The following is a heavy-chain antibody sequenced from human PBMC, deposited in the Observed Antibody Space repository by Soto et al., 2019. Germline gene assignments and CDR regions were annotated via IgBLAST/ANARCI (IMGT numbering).Heavy chain of an antibody. CDR3: ARDGALYGVQV. Sequence: SLRLSCTFSVFTFEDYALTCVRHSPGKGLQWLGYIRGSTYGSTTEYDPSVRGRIIISRDDSKSIGYLQMNSLKSEDTAVYYCARDGALYGVQVWGQGTTV. D-gene: IGHD2-15*01. V-gene: IGHV3-49*04. CDR1: VFTFEDYA. CDR2: IRGSTYGSTT. J-gene: IGHJ6*01.